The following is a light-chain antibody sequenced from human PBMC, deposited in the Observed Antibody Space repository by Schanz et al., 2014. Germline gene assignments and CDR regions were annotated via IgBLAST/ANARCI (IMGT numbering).Light chain of an antibody. J-gene: IGLJ2*01. Sequence: QSVLTQPPSMSGAPGQRVTISCTGSSSNIGAGYDVHWYQQLPGTAPKLLIYANSNRPSGVPDRFSGSKSGNTASLTISGLQAEDEGDYYCSSYAGNNKLLFGGGTKLTVL. V-gene: IGLV1-40*01. CDR3: SSYAGNNKLL. CDR1: SSNIGAGYD. CDR2: ANS.